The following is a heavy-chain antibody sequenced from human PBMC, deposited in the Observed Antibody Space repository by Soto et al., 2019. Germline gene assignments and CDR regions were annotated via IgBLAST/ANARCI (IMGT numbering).Heavy chain of an antibody. CDR1: GGTFSSYT. D-gene: IGHD3-10*01. J-gene: IGHJ6*02. CDR3: ERTDYYGSGSYPYYYGMDV. Sequence: SVKVSCKASGGTFSSYTISWVRQAPGQGLEWMGRIIPILDIANYAQKFKGRVTITADKSTSTAYMKTSSLRSEDTAGYYCERTDYYGSGSYPYYYGMDVWGQGTTVTVSS. V-gene: IGHV1-69*02. CDR2: IIPILDIA.